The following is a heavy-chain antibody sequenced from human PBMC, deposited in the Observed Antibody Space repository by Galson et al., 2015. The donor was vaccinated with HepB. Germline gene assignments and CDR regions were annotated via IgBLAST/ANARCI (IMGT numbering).Heavy chain of an antibody. V-gene: IGHV3-74*01. CDR2: INGDGSTT. D-gene: IGHD6-13*01. CDR1: GFTFDRNW. CDR3: AREAHTSSWLFDS. J-gene: IGHJ4*02. Sequence: SLRLSCAASGFTFDRNWMHWVRQAPGKGLVWVSRINGDGSTTSYADSVRGRFAISRDDAKNTLYLQMNSLRAEDTAVYYCAREAHTSSWLFDSWGQGTLVTVSS.